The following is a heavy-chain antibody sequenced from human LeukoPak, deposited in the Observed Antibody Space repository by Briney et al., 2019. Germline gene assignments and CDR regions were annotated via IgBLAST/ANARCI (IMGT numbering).Heavy chain of an antibody. Sequence: GASVKVSCKASGGTFSSYAISWVRQAPGQGLEWMGWISAYNGNTNYAQKLQGRVTMTTDTSTSTAYMELRSLRSDGTAVYYCARSSTNPRSNWFDPWGQGTLVTVSS. J-gene: IGHJ5*02. CDR3: ARSSTNPRSNWFDP. V-gene: IGHV1-18*01. CDR1: GGTFSSYA. D-gene: IGHD2-2*01. CDR2: ISAYNGNT.